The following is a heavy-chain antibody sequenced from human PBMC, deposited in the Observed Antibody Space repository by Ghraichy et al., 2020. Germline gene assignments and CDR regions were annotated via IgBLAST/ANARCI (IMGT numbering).Heavy chain of an antibody. D-gene: IGHD6-19*01. CDR1: DDSISGYY. CDR3: ARHTDGSGWSVDV. J-gene: IGHJ6*02. Sequence: SETLSLTCTVSDDSISGYYWSWIRQSPGKGLEWIAFIHYSGNTNCSPSLKSRVTISIDTSKNQFSLRMSAVTAADTAVYYCARHTDGSGWSVDVWGQGTTVTVSS. CDR2: IHYSGNT. V-gene: IGHV4-59*08.